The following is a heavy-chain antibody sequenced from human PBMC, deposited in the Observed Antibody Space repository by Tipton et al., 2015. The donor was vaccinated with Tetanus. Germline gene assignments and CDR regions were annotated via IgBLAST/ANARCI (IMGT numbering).Heavy chain of an antibody. CDR1: GGSISSNNYY. D-gene: IGHD5-12*01. V-gene: IGHV4-39*07. CDR3: ASRGYSGRRQIEDY. J-gene: IGHJ4*02. Sequence: TLSLTCSVSGGSISSNNYYWAWIRQPPGKGLEWIGSIYYSGTTDYSPSLKSRVTISVDTSKNQFSLKLTSVTAADTAVYYCASRGYSGRRQIEDYWGQGTLVTVSS. CDR2: IYYSGTT.